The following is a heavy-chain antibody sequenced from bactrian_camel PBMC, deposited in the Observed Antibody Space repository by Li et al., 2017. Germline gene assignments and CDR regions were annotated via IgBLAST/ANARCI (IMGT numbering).Heavy chain of an antibody. V-gene: IGHV3S53*01. CDR2: IDSDGTT. CDR1: GNTYGNFC. Sequence: QVQLVESGGGSVQAGGSLRLSCAASGNTYGNFCMGWFRQVSGKEREGVAGIDSDGTTSYADAVQGRFTISQDNAKNTLYLQMNSLKPEDTAMYYCAAEGSIVGRAQLGLAILSPYEYRYWGQGTQVTVS. J-gene: IGHJ4*01. D-gene: IGHD1*01. CDR3: AAEGSIVGRAQLGLAILSPYEYRY.